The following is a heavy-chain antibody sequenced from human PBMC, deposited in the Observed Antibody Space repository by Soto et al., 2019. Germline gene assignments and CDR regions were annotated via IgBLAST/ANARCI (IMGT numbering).Heavy chain of an antibody. J-gene: IGHJ3*02. CDR2: ISSSSSYI. CDR1: GFTFSSYS. Sequence: GSLRLSCAASGFTFSSYSMNWVRQAPGKGLEWVSSISSSSSYIYYADSVKGRFTISRDNAKNSLYLQMNSLRAEDTAVYYCARYRRIAVAGLGDAFDIWGQGTMVTVSS. D-gene: IGHD6-19*01. CDR3: ARYRRIAVAGLGDAFDI. V-gene: IGHV3-21*04.